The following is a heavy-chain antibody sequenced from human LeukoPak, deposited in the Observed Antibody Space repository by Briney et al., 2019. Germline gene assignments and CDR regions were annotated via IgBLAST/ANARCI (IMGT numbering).Heavy chain of an antibody. D-gene: IGHD3-3*01. Sequence: ASVKVSCKVSGYTLTELSMHWVRQAPGKGLEWMGGFDPEDGETIYAQKFQGRVTMTEDTSTDTAYMELSSLRAEDTAVYYCATDWGLRFLEWSYWGQGTLVTVSS. V-gene: IGHV1-24*01. CDR1: GYTLTELS. J-gene: IGHJ4*02. CDR2: FDPEDGET. CDR3: ATDWGLRFLEWSY.